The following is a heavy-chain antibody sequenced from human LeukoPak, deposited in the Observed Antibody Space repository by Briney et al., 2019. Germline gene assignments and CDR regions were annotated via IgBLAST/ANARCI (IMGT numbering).Heavy chain of an antibody. Sequence: SETLSLTCTVSGASLNPYYWSWIRQPAGKELEWIGRIFSSGLTNYNPSLMSRVTMSVDTSKNQFSLKLTSVTAADTAVYYCAEDRSSRYYVDWFDPWGQGTLVTVSS. CDR3: AEDRSSRYYVDWFDP. D-gene: IGHD6-13*01. V-gene: IGHV4-4*07. CDR2: IFSSGLT. CDR1: GASLNPYY. J-gene: IGHJ5*02.